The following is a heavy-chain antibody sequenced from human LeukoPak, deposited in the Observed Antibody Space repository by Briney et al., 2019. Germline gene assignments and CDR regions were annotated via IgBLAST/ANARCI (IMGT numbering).Heavy chain of an antibody. CDR3: ARHDYGDKASFDY. J-gene: IGHJ4*02. Sequence: ASVNVSCKASGYTFTSYDVNWVRQATGQGLEWMGWMNPNSGNTGYAQKFQGRVTMTRDTSISTAYMELSSLRSDDTAVYYCARHDYGDKASFDYWGQGTLVTVSS. CDR2: MNPNSGNT. CDR1: GYTFTSYD. D-gene: IGHD4-17*01. V-gene: IGHV1-8*01.